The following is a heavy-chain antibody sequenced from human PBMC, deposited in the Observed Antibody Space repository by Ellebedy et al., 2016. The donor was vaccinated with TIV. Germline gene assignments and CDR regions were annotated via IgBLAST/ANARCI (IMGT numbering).Heavy chain of an antibody. D-gene: IGHD5-18*01. CDR1: GGTFSSYA. CDR2: IIPILGIA. V-gene: IGHV1-69*04. Sequence: ASVKVSXXASGGTFSSYAISWVRQAPGQGLEWMGRIIPILGIANYAQKFQGRVTITADKSTSTAYIELSSLRSEDTAVYYCARVDTAMGHYYYYGMDVWGQGTTVTVSS. CDR3: ARVDTAMGHYYYYGMDV. J-gene: IGHJ6*02.